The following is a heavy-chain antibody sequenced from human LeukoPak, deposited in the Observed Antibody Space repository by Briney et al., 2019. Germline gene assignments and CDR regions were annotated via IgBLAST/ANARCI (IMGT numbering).Heavy chain of an antibody. CDR1: GGSFSGYY. Sequence: SETLSLTCAVYGGSFSGYYWSWIRQPPGKGLEWIGSIYHSGSTYYNPSLKSRVTISVDTSKNQFSLKLSSVTAADTAVYYCARGTWDYYGSGSYYTELGWFDPWGQGTLVTVSS. CDR2: IYHSGST. V-gene: IGHV4-34*01. J-gene: IGHJ5*02. CDR3: ARGTWDYYGSGSYYTELGWFDP. D-gene: IGHD3-10*01.